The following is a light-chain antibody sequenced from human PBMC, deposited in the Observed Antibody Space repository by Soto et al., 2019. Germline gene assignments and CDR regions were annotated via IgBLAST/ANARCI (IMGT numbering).Light chain of an antibody. Sequence: EVVLTQSPDTLSLSPGETTTLSCRTSQSIDRYVAWYQHKVGKPPRLLIYDAYTRAAGVGARFTGSGSATAFSLTITSLEPEDFAVYYCQQRGKWPSTFGPGTKVEMK. J-gene: IGKJ2*02. V-gene: IGKV3-11*01. CDR3: QQRGKWPST. CDR2: DAY. CDR1: QSIDRY.